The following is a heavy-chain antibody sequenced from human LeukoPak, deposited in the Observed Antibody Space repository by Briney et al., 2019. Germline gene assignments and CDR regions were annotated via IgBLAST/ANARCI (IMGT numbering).Heavy chain of an antibody. D-gene: IGHD2-2*01. CDR1: GFTVSTNY. J-gene: IGHJ5*02. V-gene: IGHV3-66*02. CDR3: ARLPSS. CDR2: IYTDGST. Sequence: PGGSLRLSCAASGFTVSTNYMTWVRQAPGKGLEWVSVIYTDGSTYYADSVKGRFTISGDNSENTLFLQMNSLKIEDTAVYYCARLPSSWGQGTLVTVSS.